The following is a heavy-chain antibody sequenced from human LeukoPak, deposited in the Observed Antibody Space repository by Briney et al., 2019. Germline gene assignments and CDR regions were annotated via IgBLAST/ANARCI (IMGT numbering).Heavy chain of an antibody. CDR3: ARYCGGDCYLCMDV. CDR1: GGSFSGYY. V-gene: IGHV4-34*01. J-gene: IGHJ6*02. CDR2: INHSGST. Sequence: PSETLSLTCAVYGGSFSGYYWRWIRQPPGKGLEWIGEINHSGSTNYNPSLKSRVSISVDTSKNQFSLKLSSVTAADTAVYYCARYCGGDCYLCMDVWGQGTTVTVSS. D-gene: IGHD2-21*02.